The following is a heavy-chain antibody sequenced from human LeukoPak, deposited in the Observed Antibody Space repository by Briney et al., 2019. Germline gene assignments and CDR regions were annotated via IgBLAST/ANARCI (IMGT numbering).Heavy chain of an antibody. J-gene: IGHJ4*02. CDR3: ARNIATGGTGDY. Sequence: GESLKISCKGSGYNFPNHWIGWVRQMPGKGLEWMGIIYPGDSDTRYSPSFQGQVTISADKSINPAYLQWSSLKASDTAMYFCARNIATGGTGDYWGQGTLVTVSS. D-gene: IGHD6-13*01. V-gene: IGHV5-51*03. CDR1: GYNFPNHW. CDR2: IYPGDSDT.